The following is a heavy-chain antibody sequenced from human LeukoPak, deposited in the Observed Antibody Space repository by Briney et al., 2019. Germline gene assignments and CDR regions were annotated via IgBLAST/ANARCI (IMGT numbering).Heavy chain of an antibody. J-gene: IGHJ4*02. Sequence: SETLSLTCTVSGGSISSYYWNWIRQPPGKGLEWIGYIYYSGSTNYNPSLKSRVTISVDTSKNQFSLKLSSVTAADTAVYYCARADGYNPFDYWGQGTLATVSS. V-gene: IGHV4-59*01. CDR3: ARADGYNPFDY. D-gene: IGHD5-24*01. CDR1: GGSISSYY. CDR2: IYYSGST.